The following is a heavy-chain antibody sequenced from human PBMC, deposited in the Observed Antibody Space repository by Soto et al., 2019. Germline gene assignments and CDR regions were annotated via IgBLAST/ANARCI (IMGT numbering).Heavy chain of an antibody. CDR3: ARGASCSSTSCYDNFHYGLAV. V-gene: IGHV1-18*01. D-gene: IGHD2-2*01. Sequence: ASVKVSCKSSGYTFTNYCMTWGRRAPGQGLECMGWITASNGNANYAREIQGRLTLTRDTSTNTASMELRSLRSDDTAVYYCARGASCSSTSCYDNFHYGLAVWGQGTTVTVSS. CDR1: GYTFTNYC. CDR2: ITASNGNA. J-gene: IGHJ6*02.